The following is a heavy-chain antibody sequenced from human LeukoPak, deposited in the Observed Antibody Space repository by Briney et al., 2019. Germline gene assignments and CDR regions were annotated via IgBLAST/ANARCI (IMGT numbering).Heavy chain of an antibody. CDR3: ARRTLLWFGELFGRNWFDP. V-gene: IGHV4-34*01. D-gene: IGHD3-10*01. CDR1: GESFSGYY. CDR2: INHSGST. Sequence: SETLSLTCAVYGESFSGYYWSWIRQPPGKGLEWIGEINHSGSTNYNPSLKSRVTISVDTSENQFSLKLSSVTAADTAVYYCARRTLLWFGELFGRNWFDPWGQGTLVTVSS. J-gene: IGHJ5*02.